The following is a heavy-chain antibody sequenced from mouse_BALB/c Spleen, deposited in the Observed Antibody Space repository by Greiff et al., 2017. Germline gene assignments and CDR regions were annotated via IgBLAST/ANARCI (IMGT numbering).Heavy chain of an antibody. CDR2: IRSKSNNYAT. CDR1: GFTFNTYA. D-gene: IGHD2-4*01. Sequence: GGGLVQPKGSLKLSCAASGFTFNTYAMNWVRQAPGKGLEWVARIRSKSNNYATYYADSVKDRFTISRDDSQSMLYLQMNNLKTEDTAMYYCVRSEVMITTGFAYWGQGTLVTVSA. J-gene: IGHJ3*01. V-gene: IGHV10-1*02. CDR3: VRSEVMITTGFAY.